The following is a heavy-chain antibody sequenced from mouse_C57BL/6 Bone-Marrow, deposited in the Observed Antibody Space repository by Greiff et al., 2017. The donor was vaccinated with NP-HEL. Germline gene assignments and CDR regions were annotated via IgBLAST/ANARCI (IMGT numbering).Heavy chain of an antibody. J-gene: IGHJ4*01. CDR3: ASHGYDALYYAKDY. D-gene: IGHD2-2*01. V-gene: IGHV5-9*01. Sequence: EVKLVESGGGLVKPGGSLKLSCAASGFTFSSYTMSWVRQTPEKRLEWVATISGGGGNTYYPDSVKGRFTMSRDNAKNTLYLQMSSLRSEDTALYYCASHGYDALYYAKDYWGQGTSVTVSS. CDR1: GFTFSSYT. CDR2: ISGGGGNT.